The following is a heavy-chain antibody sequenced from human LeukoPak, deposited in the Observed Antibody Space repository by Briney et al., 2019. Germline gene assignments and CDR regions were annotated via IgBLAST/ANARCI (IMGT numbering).Heavy chain of an antibody. CDR1: GYTLTELS. D-gene: IGHD6-13*01. Sequence: WASVKVSCKVSGYTLTELSMHWVRQAPGKGLEWMGGFDPEDGETIYAQKFQGRVAMTEDTSTDTAYMELSSLRSEDTAAYYCATVLRPHSQQELDYWGQGTLVTVSS. CDR3: ATVLRPHSQQELDY. J-gene: IGHJ4*02. V-gene: IGHV1-24*01. CDR2: FDPEDGET.